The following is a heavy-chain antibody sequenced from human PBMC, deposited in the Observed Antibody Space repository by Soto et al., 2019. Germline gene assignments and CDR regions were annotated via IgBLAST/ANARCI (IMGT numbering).Heavy chain of an antibody. CDR3: ARDFPPGGVTVAHGMDV. CDR2: ISGSGGST. D-gene: IGHD2-21*02. CDR1: GFTFSSYA. V-gene: IGHV3-23*01. J-gene: IGHJ6*02. Sequence: EVQLLESGGGLVQPGGSLRLSCAASGFTFSSYAMSWVRQAPGKGLEWVSAISGSGGSTYYADSVKGRFTISRDNSKNTLYLQMNSLRAEDTAVYYCARDFPPGGVTVAHGMDVWGQGTTVTVSS.